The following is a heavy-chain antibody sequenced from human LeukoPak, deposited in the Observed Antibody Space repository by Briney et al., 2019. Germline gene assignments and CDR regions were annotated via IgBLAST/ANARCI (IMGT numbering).Heavy chain of an antibody. CDR2: INHSGST. CDR1: GGSFSGYY. Sequence: SETLSLTCAVYGGSFSGYYWSWIRQPPGKGLEWIGEINHSGSTNYNPSLKSRVIISVDTSKNQFSLKLSSVTAADTAVYYYARGALFDPWGQGTLVTVSS. J-gene: IGHJ5*02. CDR3: ARGALFDP. V-gene: IGHV4-34*01.